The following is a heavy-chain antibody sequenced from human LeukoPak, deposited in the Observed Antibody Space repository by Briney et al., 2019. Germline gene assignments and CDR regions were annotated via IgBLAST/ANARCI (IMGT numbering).Heavy chain of an antibody. CDR2: ISSSSSYI. D-gene: IGHD4/OR15-4a*01. Sequence: PGGSLGLSCAASGFTFSSYSMNWVRQAPGKGLEWVSSISSSSSYIYYADSVKGRFTISRDNAKNSLYLQMNSLRAEDTAVYYCARGLGTMARDYWGQGTLVTVSS. CDR1: GFTFSSYS. CDR3: ARGLGTMARDY. J-gene: IGHJ4*02. V-gene: IGHV3-21*01.